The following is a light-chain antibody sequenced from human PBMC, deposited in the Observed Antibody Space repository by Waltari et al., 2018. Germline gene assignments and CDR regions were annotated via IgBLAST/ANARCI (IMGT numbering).Light chain of an antibody. Sequence: DIVMTQSPVSLAVSLRERATINFESSQSVLYSSNNKNYLAWYQQKPGQPPKLLIYWASTRESGVPDRFSGSGSGTDFTLTISSLQAEDVAVYYCQQYYSTPSYTFGQGTKLEIK. V-gene: IGKV4-1*01. J-gene: IGKJ2*01. CDR2: WAS. CDR3: QQYYSTPSYT. CDR1: QSVLYSSNNKNY.